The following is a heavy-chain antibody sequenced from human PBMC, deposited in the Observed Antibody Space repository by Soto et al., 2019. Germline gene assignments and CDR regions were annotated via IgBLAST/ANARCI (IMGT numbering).Heavy chain of an antibody. V-gene: IGHV1-46*03. D-gene: IGHD6-19*01. Sequence: QVQLVQSGAEVKKPGASVKVSCKASGYTFTSYYMHWVRQAPGQGLEWMGIINPSGGSTSYAQKFQGRVTMTWDTSTSTVYMELSSLRSEDTAVYYCAREQVYSSGWSRDDQNDAFDIWGQGTMVTVSS. CDR1: GYTFTSYY. CDR3: AREQVYSSGWSRDDQNDAFDI. CDR2: INPSGGST. J-gene: IGHJ3*02.